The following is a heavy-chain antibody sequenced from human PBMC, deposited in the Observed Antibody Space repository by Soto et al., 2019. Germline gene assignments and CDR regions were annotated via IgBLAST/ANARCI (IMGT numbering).Heavy chain of an antibody. CDR3: ARLAGYCISTSCWGHYYYGMDV. CDR2: IIPIFGTA. Sequence: QVQLVQSGAEVKKPGSSVKVSCKASGGTFSSYAISWVRQAPGQGLEWMGGIIPIFGTANYAQKFQGRVTINADESTSTAYMELSSLRSEDTAVYYCARLAGYCISTSCWGHYYYGMDVWGQGTTVTVSS. CDR1: GGTFSSYA. J-gene: IGHJ6*02. V-gene: IGHV1-69*12. D-gene: IGHD2-2*01.